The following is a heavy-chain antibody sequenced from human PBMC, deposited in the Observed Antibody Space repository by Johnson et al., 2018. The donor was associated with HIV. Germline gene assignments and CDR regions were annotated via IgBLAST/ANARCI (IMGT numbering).Heavy chain of an antibody. CDR3: ATDNWNYGGSAFDI. V-gene: IGHV3-15*01. CDR1: RFNVADDS. J-gene: IGHJ3*02. CDR2: VKSNPDVGSE. D-gene: IGHD1-7*01. Sequence: VQLVESGGGLVRPGGSPRLSCAASRFNVADDSLSRVRQVPGKGLEWVGRVKSNPDVGSEDYVAPAKERFTIPRDDSKNTLYLQMNSLKTEDTAVYYCATDNWNYGGSAFDIWGRGTMVTVSS.